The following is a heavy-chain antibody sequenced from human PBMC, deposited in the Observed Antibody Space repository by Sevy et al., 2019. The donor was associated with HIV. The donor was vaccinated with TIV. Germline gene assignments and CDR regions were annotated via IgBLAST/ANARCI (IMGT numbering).Heavy chain of an antibody. CDR2: INPNSGGT. V-gene: IGHV1-2*06. CDR1: GYRFTDYS. D-gene: IGHD6-6*01. CDR3: ARGVMMPARGHFEY. J-gene: IGHJ4*02. Sequence: ASVKVSCKASGYRFTDYSILWVRQAPGQGLEWMGRINPNSGGTNYAQKFQGRVTMTRDTSISTAYMELSRLTSDDTAVYYCARGVMMPARGHFEYWGQGTLVTVSS.